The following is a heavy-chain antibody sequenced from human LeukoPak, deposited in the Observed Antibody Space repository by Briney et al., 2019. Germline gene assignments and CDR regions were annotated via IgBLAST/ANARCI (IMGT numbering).Heavy chain of an antibody. CDR3: ARGRGIQLWTYFDY. Sequence: SETLSLTCTVSGGSISSYYWRWIRQPPGKGLEYIGYIYYSGSTSYNPSLKTRVTISVDTSKNQFSLKLSSVTAADTAVYYCARGRGIQLWTYFDYWGQGTLVTVSS. CDR2: IYYSGST. D-gene: IGHD5-18*01. V-gene: IGHV4-59*01. CDR1: GGSISSYY. J-gene: IGHJ4*02.